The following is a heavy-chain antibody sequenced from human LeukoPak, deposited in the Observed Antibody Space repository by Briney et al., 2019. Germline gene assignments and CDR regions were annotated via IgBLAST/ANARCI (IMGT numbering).Heavy chain of an antibody. CDR3: ARPHAEGGFYYGLDV. Sequence: GASVKVSCKASGYTFTSYYIHWARQAPGRGLEWMGMINPSSGMTSFAPKFQDRITVTRDTSTSTVYMELGRLKSEDTAVYYCARPHAEGGFYYGLDVWGQGTTVTVSS. V-gene: IGHV1-46*01. D-gene: IGHD3-16*01. CDR2: INPSSGMT. J-gene: IGHJ6*02. CDR1: GYTFTSYY.